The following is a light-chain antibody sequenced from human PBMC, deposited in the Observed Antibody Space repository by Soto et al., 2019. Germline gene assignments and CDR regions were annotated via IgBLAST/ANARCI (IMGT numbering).Light chain of an antibody. V-gene: IGKV1-12*01. CDR2: PAS. CDR3: QQANSFPNT. J-gene: IGKJ2*01. CDR1: QDISSW. Sequence: DIQMTQSPSSVSASVGDRVTITCRASQDISSWLAWYQQRPGKAPRLLIYPASSLQSGDPSRFSGSGSGTDFTLTISRLQPEDFATYYCQQANSFPNTFGQGTKLEIK.